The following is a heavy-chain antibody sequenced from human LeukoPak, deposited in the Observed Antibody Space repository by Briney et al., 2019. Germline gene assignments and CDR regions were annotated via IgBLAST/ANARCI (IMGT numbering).Heavy chain of an antibody. Sequence: GGSLRLSCAASGFTFSSYGMHWVRQAPGKGLGWVAVISYDGSNKYYADSVKGRFTISRDHYKHTLYLQMNSLRAEDTAVYYCAKFRDSSSWYGYFDYWDQGTLVTVSS. CDR3: AKFRDSSSWYGYFDY. D-gene: IGHD6-13*01. J-gene: IGHJ4*02. CDR1: GFTFSSYG. CDR2: ISYDGSNK. V-gene: IGHV3-30*18.